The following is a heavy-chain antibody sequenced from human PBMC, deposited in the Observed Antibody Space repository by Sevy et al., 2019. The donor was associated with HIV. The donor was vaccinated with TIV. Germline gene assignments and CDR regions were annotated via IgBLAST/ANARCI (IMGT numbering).Heavy chain of an antibody. D-gene: IGHD5-12*01. CDR2: IRRNSHEPYGGTT. V-gene: IGHV3-49*03. J-gene: IGHJ4*02. CDR3: TRPLATADTPEYFFDY. Sequence: GGYLRLSCTSSGFTFGDYAMSWFRQAPGKGLEWVAFIRRNSHEPYGGTTEYAASVKGIFTISRDDSKSIAYLQMNSLKTEDRAVYYCTRPLATADTPEYFFDYWGQGILVTVSS. CDR1: GFTFGDYA.